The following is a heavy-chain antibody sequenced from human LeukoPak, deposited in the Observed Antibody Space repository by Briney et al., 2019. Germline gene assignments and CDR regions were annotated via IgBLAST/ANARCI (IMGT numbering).Heavy chain of an antibody. J-gene: IGHJ6*03. V-gene: IGHV3-23*01. D-gene: IGHD6-13*01. Sequence: PGGSLRLSCAASGFTFSSYGMSWVRQAPGKGLEWVSSISSSGGSTYSADSVKGRFTISRDNAKNSLYLQMNSLRAEDTAVYYCARKPAPGIAAAGTDYYYYYMGVWGKGTTVTVSS. CDR2: ISSSGGST. CDR3: ARKPAPGIAAAGTDYYYYYMGV. CDR1: GFTFSSYG.